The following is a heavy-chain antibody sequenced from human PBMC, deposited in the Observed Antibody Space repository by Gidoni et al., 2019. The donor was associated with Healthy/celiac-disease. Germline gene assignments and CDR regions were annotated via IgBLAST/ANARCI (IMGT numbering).Heavy chain of an antibody. CDR3: AKIGGDSSAEGYYGMDV. CDR2: ISGSGGST. Sequence: EVQLVESGGGLVQPGGSWRLSCSASGLPFSTYAMSWVRQPPGKGLEGVSAISGSGGSTYYADSVKGRFTISRDNAKNTLYLQMNSLRAEDTAVYYCAKIGGDSSAEGYYGMDVWGQGTTVTVSS. J-gene: IGHJ6*02. D-gene: IGHD6-19*01. CDR1: GLPFSTYA. V-gene: IGHV3-23*04.